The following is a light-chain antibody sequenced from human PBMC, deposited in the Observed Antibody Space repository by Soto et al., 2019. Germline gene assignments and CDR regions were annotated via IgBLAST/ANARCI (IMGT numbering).Light chain of an antibody. CDR2: EVS. CDR1: SSDVGSYNL. Sequence: QSALTQPASVSGSPGQSITISCTGTSSDVGSYNLVSWYQQHPGKAPKLMIYEVSKRPSGVSNRFSGSKSGNTASLTISGLQAEDEAEYYCCSYAGSSTSYVVFGGGTQLTVL. CDR3: CSYAGSSTSYVV. J-gene: IGLJ2*01. V-gene: IGLV2-23*02.